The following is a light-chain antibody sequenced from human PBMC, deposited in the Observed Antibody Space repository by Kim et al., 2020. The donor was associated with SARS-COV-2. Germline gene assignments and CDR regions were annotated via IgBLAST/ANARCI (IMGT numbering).Light chain of an antibody. V-gene: IGLV7-46*01. CDR2: DTS. J-gene: IGLJ3*02. Sequence: SPGGTVTLACGSSAGAVAVRHYPCWCRQKPGQPPRTLIYDTSNTHSWTPARFSGSLLGGKACLTLAGAQREEEAEYYCLLSYSDTWVFGGRTQLSF. CDR3: LLSYSDTWV. CDR1: AGAVAVRHY.